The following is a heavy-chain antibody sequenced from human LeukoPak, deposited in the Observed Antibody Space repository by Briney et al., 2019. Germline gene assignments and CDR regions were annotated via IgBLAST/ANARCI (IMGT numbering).Heavy chain of an antibody. Sequence: ASVKVSCKASGYTFTGYYMHWVRQAPGQGLEWMGRINPNRGGTNYAQKFQGRVTMPRDTSIRTASMALSSQTSDHAPVYFCPRALRMVQYLTPSGFWGQGTLVTVPS. CDR3: PRALRMVQYLTPSGF. CDR1: GYTFTGYY. V-gene: IGHV1-2*06. J-gene: IGHJ4*02. CDR2: INPNRGGT. D-gene: IGHD3-10*01.